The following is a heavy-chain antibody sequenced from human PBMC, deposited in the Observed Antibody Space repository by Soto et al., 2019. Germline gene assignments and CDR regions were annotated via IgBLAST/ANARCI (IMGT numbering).Heavy chain of an antibody. D-gene: IGHD3-22*01. CDR2: ISYDGSNK. V-gene: IGHV3-30*18. J-gene: IGHJ4*02. Sequence: PGGSLRLSCAASGFTFSSYGMHWVRQAPGKGLEWVAVISYDGSNKYYADSVKGRFTISRDNSKNTLYLQMNSLRAEDTAVYYCAKDCGIVVPGGGYYFDYWGQGTLVTVYS. CDR1: GFTFSSYG. CDR3: AKDCGIVVPGGGYYFDY.